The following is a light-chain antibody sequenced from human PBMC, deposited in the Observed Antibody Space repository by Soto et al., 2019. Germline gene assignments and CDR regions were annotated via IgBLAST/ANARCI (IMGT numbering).Light chain of an antibody. CDR1: QSVLYTSNNKNY. J-gene: IGKJ4*01. Sequence: DIVMTQSPDSLAVSLGERATINCKSSQSVLYTSNNKNYLNWYQQKPGKAPKLLISDASNLQTGVPSRFSGSGSGSDFTFTISSLQFEDIATYYCQQYDNLPLTFGGGTKVDI. CDR2: DAS. CDR3: QQYDNLPLT. V-gene: IGKV1-33*01.